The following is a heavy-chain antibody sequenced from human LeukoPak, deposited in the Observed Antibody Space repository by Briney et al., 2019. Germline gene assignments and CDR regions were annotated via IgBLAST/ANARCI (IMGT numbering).Heavy chain of an antibody. Sequence: GGSLRLPCAASGFTFSSYAMHWVRQAPGKGLEWVAVISYDGSNKYYADSVKGRFTISRDNSKNTLYLQMNSLRAEDTAVYYCARPARGVGASDFDYWGQGTLVTVSS. V-gene: IGHV3-30-3*01. CDR2: ISYDGSNK. J-gene: IGHJ4*02. D-gene: IGHD1-26*01. CDR3: ARPARGVGASDFDY. CDR1: GFTFSSYA.